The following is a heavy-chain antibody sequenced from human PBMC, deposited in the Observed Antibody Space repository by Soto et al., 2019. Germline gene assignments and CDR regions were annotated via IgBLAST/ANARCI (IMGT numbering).Heavy chain of an antibody. Sequence: ASVKVSCKASGSTFTSYDINWVRQATGQGLEWMGWMNPNSGNTGYAQKFQGRVTMTRNTSISTAYMELSSLRSEDTAVYYCARGGINYHAFDIWGQGTMVTVSS. CDR2: MNPNSGNT. CDR1: GSTFTSYD. J-gene: IGHJ3*02. V-gene: IGHV1-8*01. CDR3: ARGGINYHAFDI. D-gene: IGHD3-10*01.